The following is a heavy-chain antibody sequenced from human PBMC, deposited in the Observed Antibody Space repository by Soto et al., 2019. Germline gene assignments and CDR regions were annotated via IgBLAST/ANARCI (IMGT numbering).Heavy chain of an antibody. CDR3: ARGSIQHWIFGC. D-gene: IGHD5-18*01. J-gene: IGHJ4*02. CDR1: GGSISSGDYY. Sequence: SETLSLTCSVSGGSISSGDYYWSWIRQYPGKGLEWIGYIYSSGSTYSNPSLETRVSVSLDTSKNQFSLKLSSVTAADAAVYYCARGSIQHWIFGCWRQGTLVT. CDR2: IYSSGST. V-gene: IGHV4-31*03.